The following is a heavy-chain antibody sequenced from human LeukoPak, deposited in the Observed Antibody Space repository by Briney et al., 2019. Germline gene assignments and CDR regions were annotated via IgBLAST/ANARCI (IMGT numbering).Heavy chain of an antibody. CDR3: ARPMAAGVLDY. V-gene: IGHV3-48*01. D-gene: IGHD3-10*01. CDR2: ISSSSSTI. CDR1: GFTFSSYS. Sequence: GGSLRLSCAASGFTFSSYSMNWVRQAPGKGLEWVSYISSSSSTIYYADSVKGRFTISRDNAKNSLYLQMSSLRAEDTAVYYCARPMAAGVLDYWGQGTQVTVSS. J-gene: IGHJ4*02.